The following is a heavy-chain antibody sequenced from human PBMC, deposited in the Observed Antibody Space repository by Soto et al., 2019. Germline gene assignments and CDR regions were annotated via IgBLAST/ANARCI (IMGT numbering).Heavy chain of an antibody. CDR3: ARDEVLEGFAGYYYGMDV. Sequence: GGSLRLSCAASGFTFSSYEMNWVRQAPGKGLEWVSYISSSGSTIYYADSVKGRFTISRDNPKNSLYLQMNSLRAEDTAVYYCARDEVLEGFAGYYYGMDVWGQGTTVTVSS. CDR1: GFTFSSYE. J-gene: IGHJ6*02. CDR2: ISSSGSTI. D-gene: IGHD3-3*01. V-gene: IGHV3-48*03.